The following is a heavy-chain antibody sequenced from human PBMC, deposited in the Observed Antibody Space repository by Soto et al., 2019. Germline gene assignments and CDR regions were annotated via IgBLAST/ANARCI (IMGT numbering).Heavy chain of an antibody. J-gene: IGHJ4*02. CDR3: ASGRRIAAAGTSYFDY. CDR2: ISAYNGNT. D-gene: IGHD6-13*01. CDR1: GYTFTSYG. V-gene: IGHV1-18*01. Sequence: ASVKVSCKASGYTFTSYGISWVRQAPGQGLEWMGWISAYNGNTNYAQKLQGRVTMTTDTSTSTAYTELRSLRSDDTAVYYCASGRRIAAAGTSYFDYWGQGNLVTVSS.